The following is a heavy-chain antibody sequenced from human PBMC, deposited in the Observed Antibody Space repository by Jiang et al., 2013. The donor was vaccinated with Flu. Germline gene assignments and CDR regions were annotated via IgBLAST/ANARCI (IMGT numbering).Heavy chain of an antibody. V-gene: IGHV4-39*07. CDR1: GDSINSNNYY. CDR3: ARSVMTTVTQFFDY. CDR2: IYFSGTT. D-gene: IGHD4-17*01. J-gene: IGHJ4*02. Sequence: GLVKPSETLSLTCSVFGDSINSNNYYWGWIRQAPGQGLEWVGSIYFSGTTYQNPSLKSRVTMSLDTSKNQFSLKLRSVTAADTAVYFCARSVMTTVTQFFDYWGQGTLITVSS.